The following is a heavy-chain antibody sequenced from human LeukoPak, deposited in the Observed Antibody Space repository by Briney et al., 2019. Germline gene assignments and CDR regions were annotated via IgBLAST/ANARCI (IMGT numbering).Heavy chain of an antibody. J-gene: IGHJ4*02. CDR1: GGSFSGYY. Sequence: SETLSLTCAVYGGSFSGYYWSWIRQPPGKGLEWIGEINHSGSTNYNPSLKSRVTISVDRSKNQFSLKLSSVTAADTAVYYCASASDGVTSQSADYWGQGTLVTVSS. D-gene: IGHD3-10*01. CDR3: ASASDGVTSQSADY. V-gene: IGHV4-34*01. CDR2: INHSGST.